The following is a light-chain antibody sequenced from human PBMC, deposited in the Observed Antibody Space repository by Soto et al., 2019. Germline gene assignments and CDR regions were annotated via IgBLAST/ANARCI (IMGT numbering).Light chain of an antibody. V-gene: IGLV1-44*01. CDR2: SND. J-gene: IGLJ1*01. CDR3: AAWDDSLNGRYV. CDR1: TSNIGSNT. Sequence: QPVLTQPPSASGTPGQRVTISCSGSTSNIGSNTVNWYQQLPGTAPKLLFYSNDQRPSGVPDRFSGSKSGTSASLAISGLQSEDEADYYCAAWDDSLNGRYVFGTGTKLTVL.